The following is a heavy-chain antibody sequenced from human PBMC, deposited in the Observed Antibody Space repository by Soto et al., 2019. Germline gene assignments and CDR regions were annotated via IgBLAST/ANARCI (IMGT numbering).Heavy chain of an antibody. CDR1: GGSISSGDYY. V-gene: IGHV4-30-4*01. CDR3: TREQTRSHYFDY. Sequence: QVQLQESGPGLVKPSQTLSLTCTVSGGSISSGDYYWSWIRQPPGKGLEWMGYIYHSGSTYYNPSLKSRLTISVDTSKNRFSLMLSSVTAADTAVYYCTREQTRSHYFDYWGQGTLVTVSS. J-gene: IGHJ4*02. CDR2: IYHSGST.